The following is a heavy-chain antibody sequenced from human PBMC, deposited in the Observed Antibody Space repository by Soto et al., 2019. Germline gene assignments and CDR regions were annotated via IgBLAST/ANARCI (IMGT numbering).Heavy chain of an antibody. CDR1: GGSVNGYY. CDR3: ATCITVCGVLIPVFDT. CDR2: IQQTGGT. J-gene: IGHJ5*02. V-gene: IGHV4-34*01. D-gene: IGHD3-3*01. Sequence: SSETLSLTCAVYGGSVNGYYWNWIRRHPAHGQVWIGEIQQTGGTHYNPSLTSLVTMSVDTSKNQFSMRLRSVTAADTAIYYCATCITVCGVLIPVFDTWGQGTQVSVSS.